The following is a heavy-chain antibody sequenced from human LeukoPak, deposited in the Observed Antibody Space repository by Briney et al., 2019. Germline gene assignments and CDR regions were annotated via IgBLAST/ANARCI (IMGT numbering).Heavy chain of an antibody. D-gene: IGHD1-26*01. CDR1: GFTFSSYW. CDR2: IKQDGSEK. V-gene: IGHV3-7*03. Sequence: PGGSLRLSCAASGFTFSSYWMSWVRQAPGEGLEWVANIKQDGSEKYYVDSVEGRFTISRDNAKNSLYLQMNSLRAEDTALYYCAKGSKSASGFPDYWGQGTLVTVSS. CDR3: AKGSKSASGFPDY. J-gene: IGHJ4*02.